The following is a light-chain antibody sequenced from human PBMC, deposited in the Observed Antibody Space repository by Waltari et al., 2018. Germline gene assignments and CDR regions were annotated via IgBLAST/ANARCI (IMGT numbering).Light chain of an antibody. CDR2: ADS. CDR1: HLGSKW. J-gene: IGLJ1*01. V-gene: IGLV3-1*01. Sequence: SFELTQPSSVSVSPGQTASIACSGDHLGSKWTSWYQQKAGQSPVLVIYADSERPSGVPGRFSAARSGDIVTLNISGTQDLDEADYYCQTWDSNIFVFGPGTKVTVL. CDR3: QTWDSNIFV.